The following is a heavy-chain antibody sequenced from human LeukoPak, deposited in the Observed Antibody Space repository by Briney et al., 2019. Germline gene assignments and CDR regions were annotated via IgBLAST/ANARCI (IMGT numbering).Heavy chain of an antibody. D-gene: IGHD4-23*01. CDR2: INPNSGGT. Sequence: ASVKVSCKASGYAFTGYYMHWVRQAPGQGLEWMGWINPNSGGTNYAQKFQGRVTMTRDTSISTAYMELSRLRSDDTAVYYCARVAGNAGLGAFDIWGQGTMVTVSS. V-gene: IGHV1-2*02. J-gene: IGHJ3*02. CDR1: GYAFTGYY. CDR3: ARVAGNAGLGAFDI.